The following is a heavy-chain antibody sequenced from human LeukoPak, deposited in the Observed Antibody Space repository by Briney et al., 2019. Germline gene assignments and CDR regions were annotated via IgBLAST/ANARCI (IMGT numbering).Heavy chain of an antibody. CDR3: AREYGDFDY. V-gene: IGHV4-34*01. D-gene: IGHD4-17*01. J-gene: IGHJ4*02. CDR1: GGSFSGYY. CDR2: INHSGST. Sequence: SETLSLTRAVYGGSFSGYYWSWIRRPPGKGLEWIGEINHSGSTNYNPSLKSRVTISVDTSKNQFSLKLNSVTAADTAVYYCAREYGDFDYWGQGTLVTVSS.